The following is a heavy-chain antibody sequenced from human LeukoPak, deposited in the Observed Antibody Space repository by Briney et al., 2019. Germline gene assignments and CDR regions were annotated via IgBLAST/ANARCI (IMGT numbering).Heavy chain of an antibody. D-gene: IGHD3-10*01. Sequence: PGRSLRLSCAASGFSFRNYGMHWVRQAPGKGLEWVAVISYDGSNKYYADSVKGRYTISRDSSKNTLCLQMNSLRAEDTAVYYCARDSGSGSYAYYFDYWGQGTLVTVSP. CDR3: ARDSGSGSYAYYFDY. J-gene: IGHJ4*02. CDR1: GFSFRNYG. CDR2: ISYDGSNK. V-gene: IGHV3-30*03.